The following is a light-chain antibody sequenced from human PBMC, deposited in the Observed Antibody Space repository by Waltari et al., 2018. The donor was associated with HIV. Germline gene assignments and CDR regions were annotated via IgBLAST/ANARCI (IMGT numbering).Light chain of an antibody. Sequence: VMTQSPATLSVSPGERATLSCRASQSLSSNLAWYQQKPGQAPRLLIYGASTRATGIPARFSGSGSGTEFTLTISSLQSEDFAVYYCQQYNNWPPLTFGGGTKVEIK. J-gene: IGKJ4*01. CDR1: QSLSSN. CDR2: GAS. V-gene: IGKV3-15*01. CDR3: QQYNNWPPLT.